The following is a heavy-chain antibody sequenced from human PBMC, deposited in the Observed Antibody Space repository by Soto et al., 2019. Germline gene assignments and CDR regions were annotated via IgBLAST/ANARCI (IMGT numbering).Heavy chain of an antibody. CDR2: IKQDGSEK. CDR3: ARGTGAAVAADY. V-gene: IGHV3-7*01. Sequence: GGSLRLSCAASGFTLSSYWMSWVRQAPGKGLEWVANIKQDGSEKFYVDSVKGRFTISRDNAKNSLYLQMNSLRAEDTAVYYCARGTGAAVAADYWAQGT. J-gene: IGHJ4*02. D-gene: IGHD6-19*01. CDR1: GFTLSSYW.